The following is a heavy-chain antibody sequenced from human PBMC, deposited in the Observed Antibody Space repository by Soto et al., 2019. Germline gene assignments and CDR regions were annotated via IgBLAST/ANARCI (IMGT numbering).Heavy chain of an antibody. CDR2: ISSSSTTI. J-gene: IGHJ4*02. V-gene: IGHV3-48*01. CDR1: GFTFSSYS. Sequence: GGSLRLSCAASGFTFSSYSINWVRQAPGKGLEWVSYISSSSTTIFYADSVKGRFTISRDNAKNSLYLQMNSLRAEDTAVYFCARHPGGYWGQGTLVTVSS. CDR3: ARHPGGY.